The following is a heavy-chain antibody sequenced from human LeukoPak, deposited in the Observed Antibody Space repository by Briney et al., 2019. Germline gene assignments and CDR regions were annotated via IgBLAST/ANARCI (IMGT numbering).Heavy chain of an antibody. CDR3: ARLGDSGSWYSRWFDP. Sequence: KPSETLSLTCTVSGGSISSYYWSWIRQPPGKGLEWIGYIYYSGSTNYNPSLKSRVTISVDTSKNQFSLKLSSVTAADTAVYYCARLGDSGSWYSRWFDPWGQGTLVTVSS. CDR2: IYYSGST. CDR1: GGSISSYY. J-gene: IGHJ5*02. V-gene: IGHV4-59*08. D-gene: IGHD6-13*01.